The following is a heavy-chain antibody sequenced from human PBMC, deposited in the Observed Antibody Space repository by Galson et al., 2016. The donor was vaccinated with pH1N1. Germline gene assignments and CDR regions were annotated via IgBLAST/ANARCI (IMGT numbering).Heavy chain of an antibody. CDR3: ATAGPLVREILYYSYALDV. CDR1: GGTFSNSA. D-gene: IGHD3-10*01. CDR2: ISPIFGSI. Sequence: SVKVSCKASGGTFSNSAISWVRQAPGQGLEWMGGISPIFGSINYAQRFQGRVTFTADIFTNTAYMELSSLRSEDTAIYYCATAGPLVREILYYSYALDVWGQGTTVTVSS. V-gene: IGHV1-69*06. J-gene: IGHJ6*02.